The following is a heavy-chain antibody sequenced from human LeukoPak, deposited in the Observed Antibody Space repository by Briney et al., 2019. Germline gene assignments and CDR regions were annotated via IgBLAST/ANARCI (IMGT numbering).Heavy chain of an antibody. CDR3: ARGFGRP. CDR1: GFTFSSCW. Sequence: PGGSLRLSCAASGFTFSSCWMSWVRQAPGKGLEWVANIKQDGSEKYYVDSVKGRFTISRDNAKNSLYLQMNSLRAEDTAIYYCARGFGRPWGQGTLVTVSS. V-gene: IGHV3-7*03. J-gene: IGHJ5*02. D-gene: IGHD3-10*01. CDR2: IKQDGSEK.